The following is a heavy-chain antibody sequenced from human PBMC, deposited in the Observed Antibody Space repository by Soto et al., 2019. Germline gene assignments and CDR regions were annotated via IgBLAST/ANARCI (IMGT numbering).Heavy chain of an antibody. CDR2: IYYSGST. CDR1: GCSISISSYY. Sequence: PSETLSLTCTVSGCSISISSYYWCWILQPPGRGLEWIGSIYYSGSTYYNPSLKSRVTISVDTSKNQFSLKLSSVTAADTAVYYCARYTIDYYGMDVWGQGTTVTVSS. CDR3: ARYTIDYYGMDV. J-gene: IGHJ6*02. D-gene: IGHD3-3*01. V-gene: IGHV4-39*01.